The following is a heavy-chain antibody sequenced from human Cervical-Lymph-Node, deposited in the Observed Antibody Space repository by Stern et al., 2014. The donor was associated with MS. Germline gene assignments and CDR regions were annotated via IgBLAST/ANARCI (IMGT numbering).Heavy chain of an antibody. Sequence: QVQLQESGPGLVKPSQTLSLTCTVSGGSISSYLYYWSWIRQPAGKGLEWIGRINPRGGTNYTPPLKGRVTISEDTSKNQFSRKLSFVTAADTAVYYCARYAVAGTNFDSWGQGILVTVST. J-gene: IGHJ4*02. CDR3: ARYAVAGTNFDS. D-gene: IGHD6-19*01. V-gene: IGHV4-61*02. CDR1: GGSISSYLYY. CDR2: INPRGGT.